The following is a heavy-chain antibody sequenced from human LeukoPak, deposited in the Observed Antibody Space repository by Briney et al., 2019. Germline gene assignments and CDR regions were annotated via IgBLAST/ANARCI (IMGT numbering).Heavy chain of an antibody. CDR2: INKDGSDK. CDR1: GFTFSNYW. J-gene: IGHJ5*02. V-gene: IGHV3-7*04. D-gene: IGHD2-15*01. Sequence: GGSLRLSCAASGFTFSNYWMSWVRQAPGKGLEWVANINKDGSDKNYVDSVKGRFTISRDNAKKSLYLQMNSLRADDTAVYYCAREAEVAIAGGFDPWGQGTLVTVSS. CDR3: AREAEVAIAGGFDP.